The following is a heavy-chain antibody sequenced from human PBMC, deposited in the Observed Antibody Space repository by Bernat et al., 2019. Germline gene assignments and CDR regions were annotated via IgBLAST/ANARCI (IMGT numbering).Heavy chain of an antibody. CDR1: GYTFTGYY. D-gene: IGHD3-10*01. CDR3: ARDHIRMVRGQLGY. CDR2: INPNSGGT. J-gene: IGHJ4*02. Sequence: QVQLVQSGAEVKKPGASVKVSCKASGYTFTGYYMHWVRQAPGQGLEWMGWINPNSGGTNYAQKCQGRVTMTRNTSISTPYMELSRLRSDDTAVYYCARDHIRMVRGQLGYWGQGTLVTVSS. V-gene: IGHV1-2*02.